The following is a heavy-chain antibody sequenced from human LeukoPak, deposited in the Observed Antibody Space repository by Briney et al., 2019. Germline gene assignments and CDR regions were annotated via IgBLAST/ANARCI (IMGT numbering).Heavy chain of an antibody. V-gene: IGHV3-23*01. CDR2: ISGSGGST. Sequence: GGSLRLSCAASGFTFSSYAMSWVRQAPGRGLEWVSAISGSGGSTYYADSVKGRFTISRDNSKNTLYLQMNSLRAEDTAVYYCAREDHFYGDHVYNYYYYMDVWGKGTTVTVSS. CDR3: AREDHFYGDHVYNYYYYMDV. CDR1: GFTFSSYA. D-gene: IGHD4-17*01. J-gene: IGHJ6*03.